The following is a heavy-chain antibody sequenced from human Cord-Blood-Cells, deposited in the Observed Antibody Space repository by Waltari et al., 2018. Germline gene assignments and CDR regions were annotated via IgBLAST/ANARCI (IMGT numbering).Heavy chain of an antibody. D-gene: IGHD4-17*01. J-gene: IGHJ3*02. CDR3: ARDHYGDYAFDI. Sequence: EVQLVESGGGLVKPGGSLRLSCAASGFTFISYSMNWVRQAPGKGLEWVSSISSSSSYIYYADSVKGRFTISRDNAKNSLYLQMNSLRAEDTAVYYCARDHYGDYAFDIWGQGTMVTVSS. V-gene: IGHV3-21*01. CDR1: GFTFISYS. CDR2: ISSSSSYI.